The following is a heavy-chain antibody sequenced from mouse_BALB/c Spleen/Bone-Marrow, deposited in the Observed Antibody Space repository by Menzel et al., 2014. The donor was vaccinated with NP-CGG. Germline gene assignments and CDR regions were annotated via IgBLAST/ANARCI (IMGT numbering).Heavy chain of an antibody. J-gene: IGHJ4*01. Sequence: EVKLQESGGGLVQPGGSLKLSCAASGFDLSRFWTTWVRQAPGKGLEWIGEINPDSITINYTPSLKNKFIISRDNAKNTLYLQMGKVRSEDTALYYCGRLHYYGYVAHWGQGTSVTVSS. V-gene: IGHV4-1*02. CDR3: GRLHYYGYVAH. D-gene: IGHD1-2*01. CDR1: GFDLSRFW. CDR2: INPDSITI.